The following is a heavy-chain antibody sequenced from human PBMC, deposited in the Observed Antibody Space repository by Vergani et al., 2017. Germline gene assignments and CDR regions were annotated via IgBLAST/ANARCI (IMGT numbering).Heavy chain of an antibody. CDR3: ARVLGYSSSWYNWFDP. Sequence: QVQLQESGPGLVKPSETLSLTCTVSGGSISSYYWSWIRQPPGKGLEWIGYIYTSGSTNYNPSLKSRVTISVDTSKNQFSLKLSSVTAADTAVYYCARVLGYSSSWYNWFDPWGQGTLVTVSS. J-gene: IGHJ5*02. CDR1: GGSISSYY. D-gene: IGHD6-13*01. V-gene: IGHV4-4*09. CDR2: IYTSGST.